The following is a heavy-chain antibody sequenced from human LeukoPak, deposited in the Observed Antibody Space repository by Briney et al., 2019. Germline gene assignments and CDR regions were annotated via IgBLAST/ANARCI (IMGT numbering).Heavy chain of an antibody. Sequence: GGSLRLSCAASGFTFSSYWMSWVRQAPGKGLEWVANIKQDGSEKYYVDSVKGRFTISRDNAKNSLYLQMNSLRAEDTAVYYCAGRGVRGAYYYDYYGMDVWGQGTTVTVSS. J-gene: IGHJ6*02. CDR1: GFTFSSYW. CDR2: IKQDGSEK. D-gene: IGHD3-10*01. CDR3: AGRGVRGAYYYDYYGMDV. V-gene: IGHV3-7*03.